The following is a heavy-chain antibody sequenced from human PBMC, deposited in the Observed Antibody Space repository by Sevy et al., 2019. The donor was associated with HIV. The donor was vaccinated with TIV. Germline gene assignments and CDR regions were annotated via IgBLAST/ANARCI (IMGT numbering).Heavy chain of an antibody. D-gene: IGHD2-15*01. V-gene: IGHV3-21*01. Sequence: GGSLRLSCAASGFTFSSYSMNWVRQAPGKGLEWVSSISSSSIYIYYADPVKGRLTISRDNAKNSLYLQMNSLRAEDTAVYYCARDPGFYCSGGSCYPRYYFDYWGQGTLVTVSS. J-gene: IGHJ4*02. CDR2: ISSSSIYI. CDR1: GFTFSSYS. CDR3: ARDPGFYCSGGSCYPRYYFDY.